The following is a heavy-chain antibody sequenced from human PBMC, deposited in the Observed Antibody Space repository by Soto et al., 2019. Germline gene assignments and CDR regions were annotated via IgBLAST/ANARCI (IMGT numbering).Heavy chain of an antibody. V-gene: IGHV4-34*01. Sequence: PSETLSLTCAVYGGSFSGYYWSWIRQPPGKGLEWIGEINHSGSTNYNPSLKSRVTISVDTSKNQFSLKLSSVTAADTAVYYCAREGRDIVVVVAATGAFDIWGQGTMVTVSS. J-gene: IGHJ3*02. CDR2: INHSGST. CDR1: GGSFSGYY. CDR3: AREGRDIVVVVAATGAFDI. D-gene: IGHD2-15*01.